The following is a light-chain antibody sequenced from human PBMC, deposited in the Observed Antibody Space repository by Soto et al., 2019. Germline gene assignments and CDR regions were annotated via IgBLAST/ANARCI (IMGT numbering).Light chain of an antibody. Sequence: DIQMTQSPSSVSASVGDRVSITCRASQDISSWLAWYQQKPGRAPKLLIYTGSSLQSGVPSRFSGTGSGTDFTLTISSLQPEDVATYYCQQANSFPLPFGGGTKVEIK. CDR1: QDISSW. J-gene: IGKJ4*01. CDR2: TGS. CDR3: QQANSFPLP. V-gene: IGKV1-12*01.